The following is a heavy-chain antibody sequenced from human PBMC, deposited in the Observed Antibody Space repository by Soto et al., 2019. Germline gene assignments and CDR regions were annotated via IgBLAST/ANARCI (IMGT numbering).Heavy chain of an antibody. D-gene: IGHD1-26*01. CDR2: ITPFNGNT. J-gene: IGHJ3*01. Sequence: GASVKVSCKASGYTFTYRYLHWVRQAPGQALEWMGWITPFNGNTNYAQKFQDRVTITRDRSMSTAYMELSSLRSEDTAMYYCASLTTSRRQDLWGQGTMVTVSS. V-gene: IGHV1-45*02. CDR1: GYTFTYRY. CDR3: ASLTTSRRQDL.